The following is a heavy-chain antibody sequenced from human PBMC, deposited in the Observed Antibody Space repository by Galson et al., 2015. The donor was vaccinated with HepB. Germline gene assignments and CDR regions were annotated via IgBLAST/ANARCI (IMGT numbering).Heavy chain of an antibody. J-gene: IGHJ4*02. CDR3: AKGFRYTAMVNYFDY. V-gene: IGHV3-48*01. Sequence: SLRLSCAASGFTFNTYSMNWVRQAPGKGLEWVSYISSTNCTIYYADSVKGRFTISRDHAKNSLYLQMNSLRAEDTAVYYCAKGFRYTAMVNYFDYWGQGTLVTVSS. CDR1: GFTFNTYS. D-gene: IGHD5-18*01. CDR2: ISSTNCTI.